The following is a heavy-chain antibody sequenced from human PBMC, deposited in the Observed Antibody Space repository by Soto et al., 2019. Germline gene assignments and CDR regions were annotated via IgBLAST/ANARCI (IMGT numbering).Heavy chain of an antibody. D-gene: IGHD3-16*01. CDR2: ITGTSAFT. V-gene: IGHV3-21*01. J-gene: IGHJ4*02. Sequence: PGGPLRLSCAASGFVFSDFQSNWVRQAPGGGLEWLSSITGTSAFTEYAESIEGRFTISRDNPNKLLFLHMDNLRPEDTAVYYCARDNLAFQGAFDLWGQGTLVTVSS. CDR1: GFVFSDFQ. CDR3: ARDNLAFQGAFDL.